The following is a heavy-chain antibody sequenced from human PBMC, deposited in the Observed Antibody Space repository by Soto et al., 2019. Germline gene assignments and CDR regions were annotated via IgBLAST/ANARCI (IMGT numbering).Heavy chain of an antibody. J-gene: IGHJ3*02. CDR2: IYYSGST. CDR3: ATVPTYYYDRSGYANAFDM. CDR1: GGSINSGDYY. Sequence: LSLTCTVSGGSINSGDYYWSWIRQPPGKGLEWIGYIYYSGSTYHNPSLKSRINISVDTSKNQFSLKLSSVTAADTAVYYCATVPTYYYDRSGYANAFDMWGQGTMVTISS. V-gene: IGHV4-30-4*01. D-gene: IGHD3-22*01.